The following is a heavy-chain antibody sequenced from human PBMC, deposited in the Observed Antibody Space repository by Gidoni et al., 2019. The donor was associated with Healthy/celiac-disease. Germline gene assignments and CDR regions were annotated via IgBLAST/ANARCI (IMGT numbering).Heavy chain of an antibody. CDR1: GFTFRSYG. J-gene: IGHJ6*02. CDR3: AKSSREDYYYGMDV. CDR2: ISYDGSNK. V-gene: IGHV3-30*18. Sequence: VTLVESGGGVVQPGRCLSLSCGASGFTFRSYGMHWVRQAPGTGLEWVAVISYDGSNKYYADSVKGRFTISRDNSKNTLYLQMNSLRAEDTAVYYCAKSSREDYYYGMDVWGQGTTVTVSS.